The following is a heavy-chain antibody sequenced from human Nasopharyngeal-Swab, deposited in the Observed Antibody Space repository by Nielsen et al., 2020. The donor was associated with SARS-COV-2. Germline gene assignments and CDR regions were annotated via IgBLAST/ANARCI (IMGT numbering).Heavy chain of an antibody. CDR3: AKGLSSCWGGDY. D-gene: IGHD6-19*01. CDR2: ISHDGDVK. Sequence: GGSLRLSCAASGFSITSYGMQWVRQAPGKGLEWVALISHDGDVKYYADSVKGRFTISRDISKNTVYLQMNSLSVEDTAVYYCAKGLSSCWGGDYWGQGALVTVSS. V-gene: IGHV3-30*18. CDR1: GFSITSYG. J-gene: IGHJ4*02.